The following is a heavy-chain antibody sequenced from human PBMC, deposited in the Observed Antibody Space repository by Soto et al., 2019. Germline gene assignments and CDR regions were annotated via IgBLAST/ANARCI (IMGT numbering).Heavy chain of an antibody. J-gene: IGHJ5*02. CDR2: ISTSSGYR. CDR3: ARDLHDYVSFRFDP. V-gene: IGHV3-21*01. D-gene: IGHD3-16*01. Sequence: GGSLRLSCAASGLTFSNYSMNWVRQAPGKGLEWVSSISTSSGYRYYADSVKGRFTISRDNAKKSLYLQMNSLRAEDTAVYYCARDLHDYVSFRFDPWGQGT. CDR1: GLTFSNYS.